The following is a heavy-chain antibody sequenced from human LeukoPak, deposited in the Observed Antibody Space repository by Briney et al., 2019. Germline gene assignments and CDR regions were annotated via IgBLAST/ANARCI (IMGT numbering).Heavy chain of an antibody. CDR2: ISAYNGNT. D-gene: IGHD3-22*01. CDR1: GYTFTSYG. Sequence: ASVKVSCKASGYTFTSYGISWVRQAPGQGLEWMGWISAYNGNTNYAQKLQGRVTMTTDTSTSTAYIELRSLRSDDTAVYYCARTGDYYDSSGYYYWGQGTLVTVSS. J-gene: IGHJ4*02. CDR3: ARTGDYYDSSGYYY. V-gene: IGHV1-18*01.